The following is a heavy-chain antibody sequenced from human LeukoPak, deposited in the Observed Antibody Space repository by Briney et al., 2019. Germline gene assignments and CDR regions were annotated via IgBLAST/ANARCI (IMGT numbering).Heavy chain of an antibody. D-gene: IGHD4-23*01. J-gene: IGHJ5*02. CDR1: GYTFTDYW. CDR2: IYPGESET. CDR3: ARGRWSVATKWFDP. V-gene: IGHV5-51*01. Sequence: GESLKISRKASGYTFTDYWVAWVRPMPGKGLEWMGLIYPGESETRYNPSFQGHVTMSVDNSINTAYLQWSSLQASDAAIYYCARGRWSVATKWFDPWGQGTLVTVSS.